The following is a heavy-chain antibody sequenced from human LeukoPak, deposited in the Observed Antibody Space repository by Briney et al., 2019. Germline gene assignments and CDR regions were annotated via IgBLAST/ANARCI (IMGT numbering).Heavy chain of an antibody. CDR3: ARRMETYYNAPQSHMGMDV. CDR2: IGSDNKP. J-gene: IGHJ6*02. Sequence: PGGSLRLSCAASRFTFSNAWMSWVRQAPRKGLEWVSSIGSDNKPHYSESVKGRFAISRDNSKNTLFLQLHNLRVEDTALYYCARRMETYYNAPQSHMGMDVWGQGTTVTVSS. D-gene: IGHD3-10*01. CDR1: RFTFSNAW. V-gene: IGHV3-53*01.